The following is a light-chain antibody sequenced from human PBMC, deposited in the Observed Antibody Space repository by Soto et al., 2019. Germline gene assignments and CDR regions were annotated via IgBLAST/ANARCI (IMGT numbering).Light chain of an antibody. J-gene: IGKJ4*01. CDR3: QKSYSTPLN. CDR2: AAS. Sequence: DIQMTQSPSSLSASVLYIVIITFRASQSISSYLNLYQQKPGKAPKLLIYAASNLQSGVSSRFSGSGSGTDFTLTISSLQPEDFATYYCQKSYSTPLNFGGGTKVDIK. CDR1: QSISSY. V-gene: IGKV1-39*01.